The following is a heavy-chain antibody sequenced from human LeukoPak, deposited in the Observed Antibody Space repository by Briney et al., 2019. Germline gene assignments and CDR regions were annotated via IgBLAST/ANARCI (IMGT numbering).Heavy chain of an antibody. Sequence: ASVKVSCKASGGTFSSYAISWVRQAPGQGLEWMGRIIPIFGTANYAQKFQGRVTITTDESTSTAYMELSSLRSEDTAVYYCARVGSWGYDSSGSLDSNAFDYWGQGTLVTVSS. CDR2: IIPIFGTA. V-gene: IGHV1-69*05. J-gene: IGHJ4*02. CDR1: GGTFSSYA. CDR3: ARVGSWGYDSSGSLDSNAFDY. D-gene: IGHD3-22*01.